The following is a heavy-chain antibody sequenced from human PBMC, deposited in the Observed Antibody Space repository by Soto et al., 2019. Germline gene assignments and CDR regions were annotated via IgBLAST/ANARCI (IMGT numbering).Heavy chain of an antibody. V-gene: IGHV1-18*04. D-gene: IGHD6-6*01. J-gene: IGHJ5*02. CDR2: ISAYNGNT. Sequence: ASVKVSCKASGYTFTSYGISWVRQAPGQGLEWMGWISAYNGNTNYAQKLQGRVTMTTDTSTSTAYMELRSLRSDDTAVYYCAGSAGSSSSNWFDPWGQGXLVTVHS. CDR1: GYTFTSYG. CDR3: AGSAGSSSSNWFDP.